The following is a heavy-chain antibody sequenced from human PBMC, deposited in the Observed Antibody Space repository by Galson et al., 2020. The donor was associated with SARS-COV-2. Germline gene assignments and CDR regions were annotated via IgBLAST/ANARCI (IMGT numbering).Heavy chain of an antibody. D-gene: IGHD4-17*01. CDR3: ARLHYGEYAPEAFDI. CDR1: ATSISSGSYS. CDR2: ISNSWGT. V-gene: IGHV4-30-2*01. J-gene: IGHJ3*02. Sequence: SETLSLTFVVSATSISSGSYSWNWNRQPPGKDLEWIGYISNSWGTYYNPSLKSRVTISGDRSKNQFSLRLSSVTAADTAVYYCARLHYGEYAPEAFDIWGPGTRVTVAS.